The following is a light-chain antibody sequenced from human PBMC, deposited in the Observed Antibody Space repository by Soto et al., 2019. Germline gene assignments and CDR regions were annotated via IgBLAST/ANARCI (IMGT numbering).Light chain of an antibody. V-gene: IGKV1-27*01. CDR3: TKYNSAPRP. CDR2: AAS. CDR1: QGIIDY. Sequence: DIQMTQSPSSLAASVGDRVTITCRASQGIIDYLAWYQQKPGKAPQLLIYAASTLQSGVPSRFSGSGAGTDFTLPISSLQPEDVATYYCTKYNSAPRPFGQGTKVEIK. J-gene: IGKJ1*01.